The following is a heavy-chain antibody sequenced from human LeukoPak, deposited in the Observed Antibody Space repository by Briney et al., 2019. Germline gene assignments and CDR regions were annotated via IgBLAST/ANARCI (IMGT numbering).Heavy chain of an antibody. CDR3: ARHVYGHGLDY. D-gene: IGHD2-8*01. J-gene: IGHJ4*02. Sequence: SETLSLTCTVSGGSISSYYWSWIRQPPGKGLEWIGYIYYSGSTNYNPSLKSRVTISVDTSKNQFSLKLSSVTAADTAVYYCARHVYGHGLDYWGQGTLVTVSS. V-gene: IGHV4-59*08. CDR2: IYYSGST. CDR1: GGSISSYY.